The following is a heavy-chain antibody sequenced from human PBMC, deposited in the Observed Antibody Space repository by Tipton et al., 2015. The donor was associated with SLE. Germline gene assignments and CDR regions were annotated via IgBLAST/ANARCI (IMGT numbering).Heavy chain of an antibody. CDR1: GASISSYY. J-gene: IGHJ5*02. CDR2: IHTSGST. Sequence: TLSLTCTVSGASISSYYWSWIRQFPGKGLEWIGYIHTSGSTNYNPSLKSRVTISVDTSKNQFSLKLSSVTAADTAVYYCASGAYGSGSNYFGGWFDPWGQGTLVTVPS. D-gene: IGHD3-10*01. CDR3: ASGAYGSGSNYFGGWFDP. V-gene: IGHV4-4*08.